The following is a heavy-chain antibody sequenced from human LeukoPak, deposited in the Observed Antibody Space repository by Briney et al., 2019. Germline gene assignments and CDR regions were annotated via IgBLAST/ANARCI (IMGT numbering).Heavy chain of an antibody. CDR1: GFTFDDYA. J-gene: IGHJ5*02. D-gene: IGHD3-9*01. Sequence: GGSLRLSCAASGFTFDDYAMHWVRQAPGKGLEWVANIKQDGSEKYYVDSVRGRFTISRDNAKNSLYLQMNSLRAEDTAVYYCARCGILTGYYKGPFDPWGQGTLVTVSS. V-gene: IGHV3-7*01. CDR3: ARCGILTGYYKGPFDP. CDR2: IKQDGSEK.